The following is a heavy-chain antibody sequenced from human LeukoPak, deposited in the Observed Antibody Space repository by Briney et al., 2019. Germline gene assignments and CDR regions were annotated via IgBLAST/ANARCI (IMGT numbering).Heavy chain of an antibody. Sequence: ASVKVSCKASGYTLTSYGISWVRQAPGQGLEWMGWISAYNGNTNYAQKFQGRVTMTRDTSISTAYMELSRLRSDDTAVYYCARSYCTNGVCYRRFDYWGQGTLVTVSS. CDR3: ARSYCTNGVCYRRFDY. CDR1: GYTLTSYG. J-gene: IGHJ4*02. V-gene: IGHV1-18*01. CDR2: ISAYNGNT. D-gene: IGHD2-8*01.